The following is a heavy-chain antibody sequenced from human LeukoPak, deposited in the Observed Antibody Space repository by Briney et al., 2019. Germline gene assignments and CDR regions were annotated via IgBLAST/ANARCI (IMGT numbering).Heavy chain of an antibody. Sequence: ASVKVSCKASGYTFTSYYMHWVRQAPGQGLEWMGIINSSGGSTSYAQKFQGRVTMTRDTSTSTVYMELSSLRSEDTAVYYCARDLGGADYYDSSGYSDAFDIWGQGTMVTVSS. CDR1: GYTFTSYY. D-gene: IGHD3-22*01. CDR2: INSSGGST. CDR3: ARDLGGADYYDSSGYSDAFDI. J-gene: IGHJ3*02. V-gene: IGHV1-46*01.